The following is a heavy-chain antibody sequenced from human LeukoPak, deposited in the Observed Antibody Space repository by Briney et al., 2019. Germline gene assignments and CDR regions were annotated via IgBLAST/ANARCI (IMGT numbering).Heavy chain of an antibody. Sequence: GASVKVSCKASGYTFTGYYMHWVRQAPGQGLEWMGWINPNSGGTNYAQKFQGRVTMTRDTSISTAYMELSRLRSDDTAVYYCARDEGRGSGSYIYRGYYMDVWGKGTTVTISS. D-gene: IGHD3-10*01. J-gene: IGHJ6*03. CDR2: INPNSGGT. V-gene: IGHV1-2*02. CDR3: ARDEGRGSGSYIYRGYYMDV. CDR1: GYTFTGYY.